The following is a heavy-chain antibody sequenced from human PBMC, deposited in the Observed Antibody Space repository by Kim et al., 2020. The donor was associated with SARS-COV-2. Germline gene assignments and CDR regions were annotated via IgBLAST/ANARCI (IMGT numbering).Heavy chain of an antibody. CDR3: ARVGGSY. D-gene: IGHD3-16*01. CDR1: GFTFSSYA. Sequence: GGSLRLSCAASGFTFSSYAMHWVRQAPGKGLEWVAVISYDGSNKYYADSVKGRFTISRDNSKNTLYLQMNSLRDEDTAVYYCARVGGSYWGQGTLVTVSS. CDR2: ISYDGSNK. J-gene: IGHJ4*02. V-gene: IGHV3-30-3*01.